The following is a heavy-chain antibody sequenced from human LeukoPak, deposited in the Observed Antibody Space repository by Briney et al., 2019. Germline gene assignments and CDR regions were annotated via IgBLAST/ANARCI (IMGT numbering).Heavy chain of an antibody. D-gene: IGHD5-18*01. J-gene: IGHJ4*02. CDR3: AKSGYSYGPFDY. CDR1: GFTFSSYA. CDR2: ISASGGST. Sequence: GGSLRLSCAASGFTFSSYAMTWVRQAPGKGLEWVSAISASGGSTYYADSVKGRFTISRDNSKNTLYLQMNSLRAEDTAVYYCAKSGYSYGPFDYWGQGTLVTVSS. V-gene: IGHV3-23*01.